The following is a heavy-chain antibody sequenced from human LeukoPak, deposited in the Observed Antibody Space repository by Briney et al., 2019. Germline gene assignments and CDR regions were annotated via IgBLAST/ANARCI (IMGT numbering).Heavy chain of an antibody. V-gene: IGHV3-21*01. J-gene: IGHJ6*03. D-gene: IGHD3-10*01. CDR1: GFTFSSYS. CDR2: ISSSSSYI. CDR3: ARSHITMVRGVIQYYYYMDV. Sequence: GGSLRLSCAASGFTFSSYSMNWVRQAPGKGLEWVSSISSSSSYIYYADSVKGRFTISRDNANNSLCLQMHSLRAEDTAVYYCARSHITMVRGVIQYYYYMDVWGQGTTVTVSS.